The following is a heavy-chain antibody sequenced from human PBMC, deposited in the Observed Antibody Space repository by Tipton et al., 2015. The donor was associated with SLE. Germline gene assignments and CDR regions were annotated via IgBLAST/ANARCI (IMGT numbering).Heavy chain of an antibody. CDR3: AARDRGAFDI. J-gene: IGHJ3*02. CDR2: INPSGGST. CDR1: GYTFTSYY. V-gene: IGHV1-46*01. Sequence: QLVQPGAEVKKPGASVKGSCKASGYTFTSYYMHWVRQAPGQGLEWMGIINPSGGSTSYAQKFQGRVTMTRDTSTSAVYMELSSLRSEDTAVYYCAARDRGAFDIWGQGTMVTVSS. D-gene: IGHD2-15*01.